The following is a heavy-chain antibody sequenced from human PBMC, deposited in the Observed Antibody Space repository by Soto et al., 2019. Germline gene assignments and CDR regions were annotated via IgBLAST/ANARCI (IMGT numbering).Heavy chain of an antibody. CDR1: GGSISSGGYY. CDR2: IYYSGST. Sequence: QVQLQESGPGLLKPSQTLSLTCTVSGGSISSGGYYWSWIRQHPGKGLEWIGYIYYSGSTYYNPSLKSRVTISVDTSKNQFSLKLSAVAAADTAVYYCARDHRGSGGPQYYFDYWGQGTLVTVSS. D-gene: IGHD2-15*01. CDR3: ARDHRGSGGPQYYFDY. V-gene: IGHV4-31*03. J-gene: IGHJ4*02.